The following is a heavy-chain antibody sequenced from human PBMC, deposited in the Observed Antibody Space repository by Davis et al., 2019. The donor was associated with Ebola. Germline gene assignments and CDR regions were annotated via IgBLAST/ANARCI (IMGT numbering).Heavy chain of an antibody. J-gene: IGHJ4*02. CDR2: IKSKTDGGTT. D-gene: IGHD2-21*01. Sequence: GESLKISCAASGFTFSNAWMSWVRQAPGKGLEWVGRIKSKTDGGTTDYAAPVKGRFTISRDDSKNTLYLQMNSLKTEDTAVYYCTTDLTYCGGDCYSAYWGQGTLVTVSS. CDR1: GFTFSNAW. CDR3: TTDLTYCGGDCYSAY. V-gene: IGHV3-15*01.